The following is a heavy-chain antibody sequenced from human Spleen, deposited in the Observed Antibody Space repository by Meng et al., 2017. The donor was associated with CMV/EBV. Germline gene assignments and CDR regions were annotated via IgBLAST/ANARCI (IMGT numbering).Heavy chain of an antibody. CDR2: ISYDASNE. CDR1: GFIVSSYT. Sequence: GGSLRLSCAASGFIVSSYTVSWVRQAPGKGLEWVAGISYDASNEYYPESVKGRLTISRDNSKNTLYLQMSSLKAEDTAVYYCAGEGSRILDYWGQGTLVTVSS. CDR3: AGEGSRILDY. J-gene: IGHJ4*02. D-gene: IGHD1-26*01. V-gene: IGHV3-30*04.